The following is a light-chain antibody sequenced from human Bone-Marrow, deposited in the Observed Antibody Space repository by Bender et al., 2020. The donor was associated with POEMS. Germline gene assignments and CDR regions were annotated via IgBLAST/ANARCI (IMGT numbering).Light chain of an antibody. CDR2: SNR. J-gene: IGLJ3*02. Sequence: QSMLTQPPSASGSPGQRVTISCSGITSNIGDNSVNWYQVFSGMAPKVLIFSNRLRPSGIPDRFSGSKSGTSASLAISGLRSEDEADYYCASWDDSLSGPVFGGGTKLTVL. V-gene: IGLV1-44*01. CDR1: TSNIGDNS. CDR3: ASWDDSLSGPV.